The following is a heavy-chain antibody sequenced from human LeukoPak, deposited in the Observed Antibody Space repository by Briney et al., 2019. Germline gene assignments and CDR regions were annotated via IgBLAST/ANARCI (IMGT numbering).Heavy chain of an antibody. Sequence: SVKVSCKASGGTFSSYAISWVRQAPGQGLEWMGGIIPIFGTADYAQKFQGRVTITADKSTSTAYMELSSLRSEDTAVYYCARDGYSYGRDAFDIWGQGTMVTVSS. CDR1: GGTFSSYA. D-gene: IGHD5-18*01. CDR3: ARDGYSYGRDAFDI. CDR2: IIPIFGTA. V-gene: IGHV1-69*06. J-gene: IGHJ3*02.